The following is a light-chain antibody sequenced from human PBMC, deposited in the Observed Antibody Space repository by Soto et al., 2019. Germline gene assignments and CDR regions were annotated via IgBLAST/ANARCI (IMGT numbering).Light chain of an antibody. Sequence: EIVLTQSPGTLSLSPGERATLSCRASQSVSSSYLAWYQQRPGQAPRLLIYGASSRATGISDRFSGSGYGTEFTLTISSLQSEDFAVYFCQQCRNWPLTFGGGTKVDIK. V-gene: IGKV3D-20*02. CDR1: QSVSSSY. CDR2: GAS. J-gene: IGKJ4*01. CDR3: QQCRNWPLT.